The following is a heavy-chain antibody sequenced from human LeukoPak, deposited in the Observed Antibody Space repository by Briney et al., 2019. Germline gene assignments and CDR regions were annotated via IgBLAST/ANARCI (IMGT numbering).Heavy chain of an antibody. CDR2: IYYSGST. D-gene: IGHD2-15*01. V-gene: IGHV4-39*07. CDR3: ARDLHGYCNGGSCYSGGWFDP. Sequence: SETLSLTCTVSGGSISSSSYYWVWIRQPPGKGLEWIGSIYYSGSTYYNPPLKSRVTISVDTSKNQFSLKLSSVTAADTAVYYCARDLHGYCNGGSCYSGGWFDPWGQGTLVTVSS. J-gene: IGHJ5*02. CDR1: GGSISSSSYY.